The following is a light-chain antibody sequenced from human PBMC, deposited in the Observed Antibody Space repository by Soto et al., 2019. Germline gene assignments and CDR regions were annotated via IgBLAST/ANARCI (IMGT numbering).Light chain of an antibody. J-gene: IGKJ1*01. Sequence: EIVMTQSPATLSVSPGARATLSCRASQSVSSNLAWYQQKPGQAPRQLIYGASTRATGVPARFSGSGSGTEFTLTISSLQSEDFAVYYCQHYNNWPPWTFGQGTKVEIK. CDR2: GAS. CDR1: QSVSSN. CDR3: QHYNNWPPWT. V-gene: IGKV3-15*01.